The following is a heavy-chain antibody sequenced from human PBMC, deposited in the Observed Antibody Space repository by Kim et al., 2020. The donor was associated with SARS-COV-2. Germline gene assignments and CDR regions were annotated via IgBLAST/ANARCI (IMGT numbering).Heavy chain of an antibody. CDR1: GGSFSGYY. V-gene: IGHV4-34*01. CDR2: INHSGST. D-gene: IGHD3-16*01. J-gene: IGHJ4*01. Sequence: SETLSLTCAVYGGSFSGYYWSWIRQPPGKGLEWIGEINHSGSTNYNPSLKSRVTISVDTSKNQFSLKLSSVTAADTAVYYCARVRGSRRKDKYYFDYWG. CDR3: ARVRGSRRKDKYYFDY.